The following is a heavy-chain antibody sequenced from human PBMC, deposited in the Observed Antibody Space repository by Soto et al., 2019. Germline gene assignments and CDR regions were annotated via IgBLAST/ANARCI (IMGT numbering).Heavy chain of an antibody. CDR2: ISGYNGNT. V-gene: IGHV1-18*01. D-gene: IGHD1-26*01. CDR3: ARDLGGQIVDY. CDR1: GYTFTSYG. Sequence: QVQLVQSGAEVKKPGASVKVSCKASGYTFTSYGISWVRQAPGQGLEWMGWISGYNGNTKYAQKLQGRVTMTTDTSTSPAYMELRSLSSDDKAVYYCARDLGGQIVDYWGHGTQVTVSS. J-gene: IGHJ4*01.